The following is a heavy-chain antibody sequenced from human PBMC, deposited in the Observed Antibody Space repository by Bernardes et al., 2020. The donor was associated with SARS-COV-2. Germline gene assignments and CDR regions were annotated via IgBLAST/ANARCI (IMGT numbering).Heavy chain of an antibody. Sequence: GGSLRLSCAASGFTFSTYALTWVRQAPGKRPEWVSIISGSGRDTFYADSLKGRFTISRDNSKNTLYLQMNSLRVEDTAVYFCAKGIRPSGDTRSFDVWGQGTMVTVSS. J-gene: IGHJ3*01. CDR1: GFTFSTYA. CDR2: ISGSGRDT. CDR3: AKGIRPSGDTRSFDV. V-gene: IGHV3-23*01. D-gene: IGHD3-10*01.